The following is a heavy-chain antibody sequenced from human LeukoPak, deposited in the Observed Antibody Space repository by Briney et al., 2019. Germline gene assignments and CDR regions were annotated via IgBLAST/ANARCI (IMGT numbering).Heavy chain of an antibody. D-gene: IGHD5-12*01. CDR1: GGSLSGYY. J-gene: IGHJ3*02. Sequence: PSETLSLTCAVYGGSLSGYYWSWFRQPPGKGLEWIGEVNHRGSTNYNPSLKSRVTISVDMSKNQFSLKLSSVTAADTAVYYCAREIIVARGAFDIWGQGTMVTVSS. CDR2: VNHRGST. CDR3: AREIIVARGAFDI. V-gene: IGHV4-34*01.